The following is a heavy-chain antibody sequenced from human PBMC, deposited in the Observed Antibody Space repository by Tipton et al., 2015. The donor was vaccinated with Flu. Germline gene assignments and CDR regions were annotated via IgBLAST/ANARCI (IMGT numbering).Heavy chain of an antibody. CDR1: GASISGYC. D-gene: IGHD1-26*01. Sequence: TLFLTCTVSGASISGYCWSWIRQPAGRGLEWIGHVYSSGSTKYNPSLKGRVTLSVDKSRNQFSLELNSVTAADTAVYYCARDRSGSNSLDYWGQGTLVTVSS. CDR3: ARDRSGSNSLDY. CDR2: VYSSGST. V-gene: IGHV4-4*07. J-gene: IGHJ4*02.